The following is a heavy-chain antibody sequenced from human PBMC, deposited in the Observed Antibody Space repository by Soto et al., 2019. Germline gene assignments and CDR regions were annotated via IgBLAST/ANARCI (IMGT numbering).Heavy chain of an antibody. J-gene: IGHJ6*02. Sequence: VASVRVSCKTSGYTFTSYGISWVRQAPGQGLEWMGWISTYNGNTNYAQKLQGRVTMTTDTSTNTAYMDLRSLTSDDTAVYFCARRLGSYYYGMDVWGQGTTVTVSS. CDR3: ARRLGSYYYGMDV. D-gene: IGHD3-16*01. CDR1: GYTFTSYG. V-gene: IGHV1-18*01. CDR2: ISTYNGNT.